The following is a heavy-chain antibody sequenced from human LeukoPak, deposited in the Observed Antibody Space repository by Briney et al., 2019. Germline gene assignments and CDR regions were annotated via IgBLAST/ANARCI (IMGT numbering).Heavy chain of an antibody. CDR1: GYTFTDYY. CDR2: INAYNGNT. Sequence: ASVKVSCKASGYTFTDYYIHWVRQAPGQGLEWMGWINAYNGNTNYAQKLQGRVTMTTDTSTSTAYMELRSLRSDDTAVYYCARQYSSGWYRDYWGQGTLVTVSS. J-gene: IGHJ4*02. CDR3: ARQYSSGWYRDY. V-gene: IGHV1-18*04. D-gene: IGHD6-19*01.